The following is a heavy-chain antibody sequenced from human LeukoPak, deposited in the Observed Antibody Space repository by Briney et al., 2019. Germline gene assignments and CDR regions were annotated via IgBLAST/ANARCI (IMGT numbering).Heavy chain of an antibody. J-gene: IGHJ4*02. CDR2: IRYDGSNK. D-gene: IGHD6-19*01. CDR3: AKDHAGIAVAGYFDY. V-gene: IGHV3-30*02. Sequence: GGSLRLSCAASGFTFSSYGMHWVRQAPGKGLEGVAFIRYDGSNKYYADSVKGRFTISRDNSKNALYLQMNSLRAEDTAVYYCAKDHAGIAVAGYFDYWGQGTLVTVX. CDR1: GFTFSSYG.